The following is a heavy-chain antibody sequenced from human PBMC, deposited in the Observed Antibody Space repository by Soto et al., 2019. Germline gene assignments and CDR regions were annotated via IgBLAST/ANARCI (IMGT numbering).Heavy chain of an antibody. V-gene: IGHV1-2*04. J-gene: IGHJ5*02. CDR1: GYTFTGYY. Sequence: ASVKVSCKASGYTFTGYYMHWVRQAPGQGLELMGWINPNSGGTNYAQKFQDWVTMTRDTSISTAYMELSRLRFDDTAVYYCARDLGYYDSSGYYSNWFDPWGQGTLVTVSS. CDR3: ARDLGYYDSSGYYSNWFDP. D-gene: IGHD3-22*01. CDR2: INPNSGGT.